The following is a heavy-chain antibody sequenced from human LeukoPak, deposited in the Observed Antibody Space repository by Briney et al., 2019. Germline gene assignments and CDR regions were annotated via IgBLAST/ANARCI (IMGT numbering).Heavy chain of an antibody. CDR3: ARDPDEIVGANFDY. V-gene: IGHV3-7*01. CDR2: IKQDGSGK. CDR1: GSTFRTYW. J-gene: IGHJ4*02. D-gene: IGHD1-26*01. Sequence: GRSLRLSCAPSGSTFRTYWMNSVRQAPGNGLEWVANIKQDGSGKYYVDSVQGRFTISRDNAKNSLYLQMNSLTAEDTAVYYCARDPDEIVGANFDYWGQGTLVTVCS.